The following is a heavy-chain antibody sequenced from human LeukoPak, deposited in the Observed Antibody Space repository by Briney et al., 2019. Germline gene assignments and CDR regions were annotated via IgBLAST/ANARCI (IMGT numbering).Heavy chain of an antibody. Sequence: SETLSLTCTVSGGSISSGGYYWSWIRQHTGKGLEWIGYIYYSGSTYYNPSLKSRVTISVDTSKNNFSLNLSSVTAADTAVYYWARAAGGYNYGAGYYYYYWDVWAKGPRSPSP. J-gene: IGHJ6*03. D-gene: IGHD5-24*01. CDR3: ARAAGGYNYGAGYYYYYWDV. CDR2: IYYSGST. V-gene: IGHV4-31*03. CDR1: GGSISSGGYY.